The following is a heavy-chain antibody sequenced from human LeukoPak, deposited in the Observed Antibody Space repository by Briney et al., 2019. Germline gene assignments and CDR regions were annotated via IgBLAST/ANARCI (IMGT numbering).Heavy chain of an antibody. D-gene: IGHD3-22*01. J-gene: IGHJ4*02. V-gene: IGHV1-69*05. CDR3: ARDLQGYYDY. CDR2: IIPIFGIA. Sequence: SVKVSCKASGGTFSSYAISWVRQAPGQGLEWMGRIIPIFGIANYAQKFQGRVTITTDESTSTAYMELSSLRSEDTAVYYCARDLQGYYDYWGQGTLVTVSS. CDR1: GGTFSSYA.